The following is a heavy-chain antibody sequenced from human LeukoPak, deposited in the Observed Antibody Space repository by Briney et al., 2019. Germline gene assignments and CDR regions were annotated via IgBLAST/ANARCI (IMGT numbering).Heavy chain of an antibody. CDR3: ARDVWVKTGDSLDI. V-gene: IGHV6-1*01. CDR1: GDSVSSNSAA. D-gene: IGHD7-27*01. CDR2: TYYRSKWYN. Sequence: SQTLSLTCAISGDSVSSNSAAWNWIRQSPSRGLEWLGRTYYRSKWYNDYALSVKSRITINPDTPKNQFSLQLNSVTPEDTAVYYCARDVWVKTGDSLDIWGQGTMVTVSS. J-gene: IGHJ3*02.